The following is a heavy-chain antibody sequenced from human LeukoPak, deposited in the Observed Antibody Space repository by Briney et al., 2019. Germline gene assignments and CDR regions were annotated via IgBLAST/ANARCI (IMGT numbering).Heavy chain of an antibody. CDR3: ARVGIQLWEAWFDP. CDR2: IYSGGST. Sequence: GGSLRLSCAASEFTVSSNYMSWVRQAPGKGLEWVSVIYSGGSTYYADSVKGRFTISRDNSKNTLYLQMNSLRAEDTAVYYCARVGIQLWEAWFDPWGQGTLVTVSS. J-gene: IGHJ5*02. D-gene: IGHD5-18*01. V-gene: IGHV3-66*01. CDR1: EFTVSSNY.